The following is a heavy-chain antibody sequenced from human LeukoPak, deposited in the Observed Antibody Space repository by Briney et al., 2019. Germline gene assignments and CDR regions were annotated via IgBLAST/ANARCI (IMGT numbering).Heavy chain of an antibody. J-gene: IGHJ3*02. CDR3: AKELYNWNHVGAFDI. V-gene: IGHV3-66*01. CDR1: GFTVSSNY. D-gene: IGHD1-14*01. Sequence: GGSLRLSCAASGFTVSSNYMSWVRQAPGKGLEWVSVIYSGGSTYYADSVKGRFTISRDNSKNTLYLQMNSLRAEDTAVYYCAKELYNWNHVGAFDIWRQGTMVTVSS. CDR2: IYSGGST.